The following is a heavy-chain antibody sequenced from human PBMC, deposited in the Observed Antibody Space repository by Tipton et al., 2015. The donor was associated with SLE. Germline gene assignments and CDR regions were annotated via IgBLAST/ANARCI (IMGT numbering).Heavy chain of an antibody. Sequence: TLSLTCTVSGGSISSYYWSWIRQPPGKGLEWIGYIYYSGNTNYNPSLKSRATISLDTPNNQFSLRLNSVTAADTAVYYCARRYSNSWFFDLWGQGTLVTVSS. CDR1: GGSISSYY. V-gene: IGHV4-59*08. D-gene: IGHD6-13*01. J-gene: IGHJ4*02. CDR2: IYYSGNT. CDR3: ARRYSNSWFFDL.